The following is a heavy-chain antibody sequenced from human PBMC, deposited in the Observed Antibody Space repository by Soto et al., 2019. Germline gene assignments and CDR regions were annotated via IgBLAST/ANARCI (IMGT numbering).Heavy chain of an antibody. J-gene: IGHJ4*02. CDR3: AREMATRLYYFDY. D-gene: IGHD5-12*01. CDR1: GFTFSSYS. Sequence: EVQLVESGGGLVKPGGSLRLSCAASGFTFSSYSMNWVRQAPGKGLEWVSSISSSSSYIYYADSVKGRFTISRDNAKNSLYLQMNSLRAEDTAVYYCAREMATRLYYFDYWGQGTLVTVSS. V-gene: IGHV3-21*01. CDR2: ISSSSSYI.